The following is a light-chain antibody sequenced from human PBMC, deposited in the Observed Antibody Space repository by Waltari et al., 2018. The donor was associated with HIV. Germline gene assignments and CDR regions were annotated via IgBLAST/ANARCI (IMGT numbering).Light chain of an antibody. CDR2: EVS. J-gene: IGLJ3*02. CDR1: SSDVGGYRY. CDR3: SSYTSTSTLEV. V-gene: IGLV2-14*01. Sequence: QSALTQPASVSGSPGQSITISCTGTSSDVGGYRYVSWYQPHPGKAPKVRIYEVSYRPSGVSHRFSGSKSGNTASLTISGLQAEDEADYYCSSYTSTSTLEVFGGGTKLTVL.